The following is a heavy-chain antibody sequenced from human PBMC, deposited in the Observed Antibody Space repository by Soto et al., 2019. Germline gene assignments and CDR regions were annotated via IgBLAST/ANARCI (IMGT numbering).Heavy chain of an antibody. CDR3: ARVGGYYDFWSGYSKAYYFDY. CDR1: GGSFSGYY. J-gene: IGHJ4*02. Sequence: QVQLQQWGAGLLKPSETLSLTCAVYGGSFSGYYWSWIRQPPGKGLEWIGEINHSGSTNYNPSLKRRVTISVATSKNQFPLKLSSVTAADTAVYYCARVGGYYDFWSGYSKAYYFDYWGQGTLVTVSS. V-gene: IGHV4-34*01. D-gene: IGHD3-3*01. CDR2: INHSGST.